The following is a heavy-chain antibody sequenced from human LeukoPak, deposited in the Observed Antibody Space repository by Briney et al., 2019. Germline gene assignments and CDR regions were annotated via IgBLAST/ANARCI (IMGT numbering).Heavy chain of an antibody. CDR1: GYIFSNFFSSYG. Sequence: ASVKVSCKASGYIFSNFFSSYGITWVRQAPGQGLEWMGWISAYTGNSNYAQKFQDRVTMTTDTSTSTAYMELRSLRSDDTAVYYCARDGKARYDFRENDYWGQGTLVTVSS. V-gene: IGHV1-18*01. CDR2: ISAYTGNS. CDR3: ARDGKARYDFRENDY. D-gene: IGHD3-3*01. J-gene: IGHJ4*02.